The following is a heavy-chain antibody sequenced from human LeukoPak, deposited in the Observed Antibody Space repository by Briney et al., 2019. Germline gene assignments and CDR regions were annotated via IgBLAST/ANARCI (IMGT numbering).Heavy chain of an antibody. J-gene: IGHJ6*03. Sequence: SETLSLTCTVSGGSITTYYWSWIRQPPGKGLEWIGYIHNSGSANYNPSLRGRVTISVDTSKDQFSLKLSSVTAADTAVYYCARGYYMDVWGKGTTVTVSS. V-gene: IGHV4-59*08. CDR1: GGSITTYY. CDR2: IHNSGSA. CDR3: ARGYYMDV.